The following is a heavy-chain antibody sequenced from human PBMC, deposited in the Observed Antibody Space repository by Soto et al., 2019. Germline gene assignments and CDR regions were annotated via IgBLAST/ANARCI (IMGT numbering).Heavy chain of an antibody. CDR1: GFTFDDYA. D-gene: IGHD5-12*01. CDR2: ISWNSGSI. Sequence: PGGSLRLSCAASGFTFDDYAVHWVRQAPGKGLEWVSGISWNSGSIGYADSVKGRFTISRVNAKNSLYLQMNSLRAEDTALYYCAKDRGGYDFSPNYYFDYWGQGTLVTVSS. V-gene: IGHV3-9*01. J-gene: IGHJ4*02. CDR3: AKDRGGYDFSPNYYFDY.